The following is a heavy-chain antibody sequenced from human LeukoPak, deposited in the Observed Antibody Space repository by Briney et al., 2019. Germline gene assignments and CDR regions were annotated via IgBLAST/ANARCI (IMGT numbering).Heavy chain of an antibody. CDR1: GFTVSSNY. CDR3: ARDTRYFDWLLTSYGMDV. V-gene: IGHV3-53*01. J-gene: IGHJ6*02. D-gene: IGHD3-9*01. CDR2: IYSGGST. Sequence: GGSLRLSCEASGFTVSSNYMSWVRQAPGKGLEWVSVIYSGGSTYYADSVKGRFTISRDNSKNTLYLQMNSLRAEDTAVYYCARDTRYFDWLLTSYGMDVWLQGTTVTVSS.